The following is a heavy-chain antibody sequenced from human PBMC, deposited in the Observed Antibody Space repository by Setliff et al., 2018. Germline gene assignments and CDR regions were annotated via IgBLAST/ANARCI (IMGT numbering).Heavy chain of an antibody. D-gene: IGHD6-19*01. J-gene: IGHJ4*02. Sequence: PGGSLRLSCVASGFTFSSYCMDWFRQAPGKGLEWVSRMNSDGSNKYYAASVTGRFTISRDNSRDTLYLQMNNLRVEDTAVYYCVRDPPGSGFAFESWGQGTLVTVSS. CDR1: GFTFSSYC. CDR3: VRDPPGSGFAFES. V-gene: IGHV3-74*01. CDR2: MNSDGSNK.